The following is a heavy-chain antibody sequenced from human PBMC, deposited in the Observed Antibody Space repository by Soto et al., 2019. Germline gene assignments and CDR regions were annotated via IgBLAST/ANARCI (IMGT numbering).Heavy chain of an antibody. J-gene: IGHJ4*02. D-gene: IGHD6-13*01. Sequence: WGSLRLSCVASGFVFIDYAIIFFGHSPFKWREWVLTIIGICGDTGYADSVKGRFTISRDNSQNTLYLLLNSPVTEDTTAYYYARPSMLASGTYWGQGTLVTVSS. CDR3: ARPSMLASGTY. V-gene: IGHV3-23*01. CDR1: GFVFIDYA. CDR2: IIGICGDT.